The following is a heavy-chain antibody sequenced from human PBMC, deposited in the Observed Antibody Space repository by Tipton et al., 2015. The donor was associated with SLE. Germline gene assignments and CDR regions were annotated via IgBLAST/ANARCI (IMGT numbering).Heavy chain of an antibody. CDR2: IYYDGST. D-gene: IGHD6-13*01. J-gene: IGHJ5*02. CDR1: GGSFSGYY. CDR3: ARLLVAAGTTWFDP. V-gene: IGHV4-59*07. Sequence: TLSLTCAVYGGSFSGYYWSWIRQPPGKGLEWIGYIYYDGSTNYNPSLKSRVTISVDTSKNKFSLKLNSMTAADTAVYYCARLLVAAGTTWFDPWGQGTLVTVSS.